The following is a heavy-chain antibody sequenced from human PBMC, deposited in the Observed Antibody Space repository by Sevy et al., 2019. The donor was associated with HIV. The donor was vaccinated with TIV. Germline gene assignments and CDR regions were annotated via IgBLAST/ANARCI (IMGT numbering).Heavy chain of an antibody. V-gene: IGHV4-59*01. Sequence: LLQLSETLSLTCSVSGGSISGYYWSWIRQPPGKGLEWIGYINYSGSTNYNPSLKSRVTISVDTSKNQFSLKLSSVTAADTAVYCCARVAYCGGDCYPFDYWGQGTLVTVSS. J-gene: IGHJ4*02. CDR1: GGSISGYY. CDR3: ARVAYCGGDCYPFDY. D-gene: IGHD2-21*02. CDR2: INYSGST.